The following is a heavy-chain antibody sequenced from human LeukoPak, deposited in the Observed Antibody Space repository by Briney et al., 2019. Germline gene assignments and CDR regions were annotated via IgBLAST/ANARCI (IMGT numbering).Heavy chain of an antibody. D-gene: IGHD6-6*01. CDR2: ISGSGGST. CDR1: GFTFSSYA. V-gene: IGHV3-23*01. Sequence: PGGSLRLSCAASGFTFSSYAMSWVRQAPGKGPEWVSAISGSGGSTYYADSVKGRFTISRDNSKNTLYLQMNSLRAEDTAVYYCAKGDLYRSSSALHYWGQGTLVTVSS. J-gene: IGHJ4*02. CDR3: AKGDLYRSSSALHY.